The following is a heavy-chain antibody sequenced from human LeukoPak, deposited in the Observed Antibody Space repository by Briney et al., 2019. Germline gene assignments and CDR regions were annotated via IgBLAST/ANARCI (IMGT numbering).Heavy chain of an antibody. J-gene: IGHJ5*02. CDR2: ISSSGSTI. V-gene: IGHV3-11*01. CDR3: ARVTGYGSGSYYVGNWFDP. D-gene: IGHD3-10*01. Sequence: GGSLRLSCAASGFSFSDYYMSWIRQAPGKGLEWVSYISSSGSTIYYADSVKGRFTISRDNAKNSLYLQMNSLRAEDTAVYYCARVTGYGSGSYYVGNWFDPWGQGTLVTVSS. CDR1: GFSFSDYY.